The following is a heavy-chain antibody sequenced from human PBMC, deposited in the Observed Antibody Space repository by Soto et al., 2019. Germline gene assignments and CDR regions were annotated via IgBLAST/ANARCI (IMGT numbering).Heavy chain of an antibody. V-gene: IGHV4-30-4*01. CDR1: GGSISSGDYY. Sequence: LSLTCTVSGGSISSGDYYWSWIRQPPGKGLEWIGYIYYSGSTYYNPSLKSRVTISVDTSKNQFSLKLSSVTAADTAVYYCANSDSTVTTSVSFDYWGQGTLVTVSS. D-gene: IGHD4-17*01. CDR2: IYYSGST. J-gene: IGHJ4*02. CDR3: ANSDSTVTTSVSFDY.